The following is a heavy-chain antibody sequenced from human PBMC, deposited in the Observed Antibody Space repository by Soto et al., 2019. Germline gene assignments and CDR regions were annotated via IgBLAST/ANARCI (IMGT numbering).Heavy chain of an antibody. CDR1: GYTFTSYA. D-gene: IGHD4-17*01. CDR2: INAGNGNT. J-gene: IGHJ4*02. CDR3: ARRGGDYGAPV. V-gene: IGHV1-3*05. Sequence: QVQLVQSGAEEKKPGASVKVSCKASGYTFTSYAMHWVRQAPGQRLEWMGWINAGNGNTKYSQKFQGRVTITRDTSANTAYMELSSLRSEDTAVYYCARRGGDYGAPVWGQGTLVTVSS.